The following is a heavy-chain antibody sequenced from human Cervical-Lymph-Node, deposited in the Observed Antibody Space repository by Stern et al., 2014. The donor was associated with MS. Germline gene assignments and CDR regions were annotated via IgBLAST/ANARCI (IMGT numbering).Heavy chain of an antibody. CDR1: AYTITDYY. CDR2: INPNSGGT. J-gene: IGHJ4*02. V-gene: IGHV1-2*02. CDR3: ARGGGYSYSTLDY. D-gene: IGHD3-10*01. Sequence: VQLVEPGAEVKKPGASVKVSCKASAYTITDYYTHWVRQAPGHGLEWMGWINPNSGGTYSAQKFQGRLTMTRDTSISTAYMELSSLRSDDTAVYYCARGGGYSYSTLDYWGQGTQVTVSS.